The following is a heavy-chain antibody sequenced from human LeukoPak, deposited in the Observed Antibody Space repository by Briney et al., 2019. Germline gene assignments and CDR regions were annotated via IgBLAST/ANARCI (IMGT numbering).Heavy chain of an antibody. V-gene: IGHV4-59*12. D-gene: IGHD5-24*01. CDR2: IYDSGST. CDR3: AREEGRDGPLDY. Sequence: PSETLSLTCTVSGGSISSYYWSWIRQPPGKGLEWIGYIYDSGSTNYNPSLKSRVTISVDTSKNQFSLKLSSVTAADTAVYYCAREEGRDGPLDYWGQGTLVTVSS. J-gene: IGHJ4*02. CDR1: GGSISSYY.